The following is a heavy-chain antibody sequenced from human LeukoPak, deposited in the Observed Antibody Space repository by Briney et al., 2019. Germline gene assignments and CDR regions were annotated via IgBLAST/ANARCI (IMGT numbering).Heavy chain of an antibody. CDR2: IYYSGST. Sequence: SETLSLTCAVYGGSFSGYYWSWIRQPPGKGLEWIGYIYYSGSTYYNPSLKSRVTISVDTSKNQFSLKLSSVTAADTAVYYCARATKTGTTGNWGQGTLVTVSS. J-gene: IGHJ4*02. CDR1: GGSFSGYY. D-gene: IGHD1-1*01. CDR3: ARATKTGTTGN. V-gene: IGHV4-30-4*08.